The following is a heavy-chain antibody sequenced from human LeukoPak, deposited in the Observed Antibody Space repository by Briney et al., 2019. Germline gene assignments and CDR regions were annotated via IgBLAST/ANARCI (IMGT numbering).Heavy chain of an antibody. Sequence: SETLSLTCTVSGGSISRNYWNWIRQSPGKGLEWLGYIYNSGGTNYNPSLKGRVTLSIDTSKNQFSLRLTSVTAADTAVYYCARDSMYATNYFDPWGQGTLVTVSS. CDR3: ARDSMYATNYFDP. CDR2: IYNSGGT. D-gene: IGHD2-8*01. CDR1: GGSISRNY. J-gene: IGHJ5*02. V-gene: IGHV4-59*01.